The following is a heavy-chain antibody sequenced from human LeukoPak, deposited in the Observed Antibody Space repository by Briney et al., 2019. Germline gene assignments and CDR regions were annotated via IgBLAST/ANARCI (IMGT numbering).Heavy chain of an antibody. CDR2: INHSGST. V-gene: IGHV4-34*01. CDR1: GGSFSGYY. CDR3: ARQTRSGRGY. D-gene: IGHD2-15*01. J-gene: IGHJ4*02. Sequence: SETLSLTCAVYGGSFSGYYWSWIRQPPGKGLEWIGEINHSGSTNYNPSLKSRVTISVDTSKNQFSLKLSSVTAADTAVYYCARQTRSGRGYWGQGTLVTVSS.